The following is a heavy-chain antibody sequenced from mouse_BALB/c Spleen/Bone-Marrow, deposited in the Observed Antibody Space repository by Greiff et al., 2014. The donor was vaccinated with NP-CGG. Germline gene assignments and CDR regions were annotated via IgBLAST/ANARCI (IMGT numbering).Heavy chain of an antibody. Sequence: EVQVVESGAELVRSGASVKLSCTASGFNIKDYYMHWVKQRPEQGLEWIGWIDPVNGDTEYAPKFQGKATMTADTSSNTAYLQLSSLTSEDTAVYYCNGNYYAMDYWGQGTSVTVSS. V-gene: IGHV14-4*02. D-gene: IGHD2-1*01. CDR2: IDPVNGDT. CDR3: NGNYYAMDY. J-gene: IGHJ4*01. CDR1: GFNIKDYY.